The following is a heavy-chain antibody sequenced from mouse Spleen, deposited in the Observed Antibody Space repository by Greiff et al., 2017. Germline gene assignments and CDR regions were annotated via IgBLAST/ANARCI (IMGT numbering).Heavy chain of an antibody. J-gene: IGHJ2*01. V-gene: IGHV1-85*01. CDR2: IFPRDGST. D-gene: IGHD2-3*01. Sequence: QVQLQQSGPELVKPGASVKLSCKASDYTFTKYDINWVKQRPGQGLEWIGWIFPRDGSTKYNEKFKGKATLTVDTSSSTAYMELHSLTSEDSAIYFCVSGYFEDYWGQGTTLTVSS. CDR1: DYTFTKYD. CDR3: VSGYFEDY.